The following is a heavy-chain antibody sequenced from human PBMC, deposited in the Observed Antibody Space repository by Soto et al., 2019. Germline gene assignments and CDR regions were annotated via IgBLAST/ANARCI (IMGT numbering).Heavy chain of an antibody. CDR3: AKASAAPRRIAAPQLPLDY. V-gene: IGHV3-23*01. J-gene: IGHJ4*02. CDR1: GFTFSSYA. CDR2: ISGSGGST. Sequence: GGSLRLSCAASGFTFSSYAMSWVRQAPGKGLEWVSAISGSGGSTYYADSVKGRFTISRDNSKNTLYLQMNSLRAEDTAVYYCAKASAAPRRIAAPQLPLDYWGQGTLVTVSS. D-gene: IGHD6-6*01.